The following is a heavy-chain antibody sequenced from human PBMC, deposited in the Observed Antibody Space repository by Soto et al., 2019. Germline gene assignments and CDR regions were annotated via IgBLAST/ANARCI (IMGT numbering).Heavy chain of an antibody. CDR2: IYYSGST. D-gene: IGHD3-22*01. Sequence: ASETLSLTCTVSGGSISSSSYYWGWIRQPPGKGLEWIGSIYYSGSTYYNPSLKSRVTISVDTSKNQFSLKLSSVTAADTAVYYCATYYYDSSGYLFDYWGQGTLVTVSS. V-gene: IGHV4-39*01. CDR1: GGSISSSSYY. CDR3: ATYYYDSSGYLFDY. J-gene: IGHJ4*02.